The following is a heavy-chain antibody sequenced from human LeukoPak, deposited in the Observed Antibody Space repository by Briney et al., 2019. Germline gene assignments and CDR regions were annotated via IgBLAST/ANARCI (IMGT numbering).Heavy chain of an antibody. CDR2: ISGSGGST. V-gene: IGHV3-23*01. Sequence: GGSLRLSCAASGFTFSSYAMSGVRQAPGKGLEWVSAISGSGGSTYYADSVKGRFTISRDNSKNTLYLQMNSLRAEDTAVYYCAKDLIAVAGSFSPDDYWGQGTLVTVSS. J-gene: IGHJ4*02. CDR1: GFTFSSYA. CDR3: AKDLIAVAGSFSPDDY. D-gene: IGHD6-19*01.